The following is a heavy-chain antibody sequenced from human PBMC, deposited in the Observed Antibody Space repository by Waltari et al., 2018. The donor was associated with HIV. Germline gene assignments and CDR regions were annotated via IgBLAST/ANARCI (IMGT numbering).Heavy chain of an antibody. D-gene: IGHD1-26*01. CDR1: GGSVSSSSYF. V-gene: IGHV4-39*01. J-gene: IGHJ2*01. Sequence: QLQLQESGPGLVKPSETLSLTCAVSGGSVSSSSYFWGGIRPPPGKGLEWVGRIYYTGRAYYNPSLKSRVTISVDTSKNQFSLKVTSVTAADTAVYYCARHALRVGAAYWNFDLWGRGTLVTVSS. CDR3: ARHALRVGAAYWNFDL. CDR2: IYYTGRA.